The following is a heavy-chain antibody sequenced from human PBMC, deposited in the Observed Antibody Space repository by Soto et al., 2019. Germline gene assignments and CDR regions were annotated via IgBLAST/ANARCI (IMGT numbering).Heavy chain of an antibody. D-gene: IGHD1-26*01. CDR1: GYPFTSYY. CDR3: ARDLYSISAGDRVDY. CDR2: INPVDDYT. Sequence: QVQLVQSGAEVKRPGASVKVSCTASGYPFTSYYIHWVRQAPGQGLEGVGIINPVDDYTSYAQKFQGRGTVTRDTSTSTVYMDLGGLKSVVTAVYYCARDLYSISAGDRVDYGGQGTLVTVSS. J-gene: IGHJ4*02. V-gene: IGHV1-46*01.